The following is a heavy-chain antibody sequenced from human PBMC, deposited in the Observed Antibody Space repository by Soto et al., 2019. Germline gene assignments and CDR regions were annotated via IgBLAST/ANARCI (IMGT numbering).Heavy chain of an antibody. CDR1: GYTFTSYA. CDR3: ARDQVLNSSGWYFNY. Sequence: ASVKVSCKASGYTFTSYAMHWVRQAPGQRLEWMGWINAGNGNTKYSQKFQGRVTITRDTSASTAYMELSSLRSEDTAVYYCARDQVLNSSGWYFNYWGQGTLVTVSS. V-gene: IGHV1-3*01. CDR2: INAGNGNT. D-gene: IGHD6-19*01. J-gene: IGHJ4*02.